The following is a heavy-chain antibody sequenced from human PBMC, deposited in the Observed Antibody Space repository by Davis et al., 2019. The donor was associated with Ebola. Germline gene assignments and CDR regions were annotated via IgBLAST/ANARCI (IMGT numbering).Heavy chain of an antibody. J-gene: IGHJ4*02. CDR3: ARQEALYGSIDN. V-gene: IGHV5-51*01. Sequence: GESLKISCKGSGYSFTSYWIAWVRQMPGKGLEWMGIIYPGDSDTRYRPSFEGQVTISVDRSISTAYLQWSSLKASDSAMYYCARQEALYGSIDNWGQGTLVTVSS. CDR1: GYSFTSYW. D-gene: IGHD6-13*01. CDR2: IYPGDSDT.